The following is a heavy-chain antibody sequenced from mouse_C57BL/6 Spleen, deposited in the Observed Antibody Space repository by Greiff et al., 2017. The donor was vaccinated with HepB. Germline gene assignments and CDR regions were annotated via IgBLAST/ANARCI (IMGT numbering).Heavy chain of an antibody. D-gene: IGHD4-1*02. J-gene: IGHJ3*01. CDR3: AIRNWDGFAY. CDR2: INPNNGGT. V-gene: IGHV1-18*01. Sequence: EVQLQQSGPELVKPGASVKIPCKASGYTFTDYNMDWVKQSHGKSLEWIGDINPNNGGTIYNQKFKGKATLTVDKSSSTAYMELRSLTSEDTAVYYGAIRNWDGFAYWGQGTLVTVSA. CDR1: GYTFTDYN.